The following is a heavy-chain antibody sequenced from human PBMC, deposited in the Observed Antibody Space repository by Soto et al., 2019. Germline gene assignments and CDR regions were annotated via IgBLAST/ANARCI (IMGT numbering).Heavy chain of an antibody. V-gene: IGHV3-72*01. CDR3: TPSWGDHRYFNT. CDR2: IRKKAYSYTT. CDR1: GFTFSDHY. D-gene: IGHD1-1*01. Sequence: EVQLVESGGGLVQPGGSLRLSCSASGFTFSDHYMDWVRQAPGKGLEWVGRIRKKAYSYTTEYAASVKDRFTISRDDSRSSVFLQMNSLKSEDTAVNYGTPSWGDHRYFNTWGKGPLVTV. J-gene: IGHJ4*02.